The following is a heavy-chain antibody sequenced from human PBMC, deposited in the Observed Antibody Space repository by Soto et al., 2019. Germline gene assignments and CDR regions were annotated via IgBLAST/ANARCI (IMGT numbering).Heavy chain of an antibody. CDR3: ARDLGYSSFDY. J-gene: IGHJ4*02. Sequence: AGGSLRLSCAASGFTFSNYWMSWVRQAPGKGLEWVANKNQDGSEKNYVDSVKGRFTISRDNAKNSLYLQMNSLRAEDTAVYYCARDLGYSSFDYWGQGTLVTVSS. CDR2: KNQDGSEK. V-gene: IGHV3-7*01. D-gene: IGHD2-15*01. CDR1: GFTFSNYW.